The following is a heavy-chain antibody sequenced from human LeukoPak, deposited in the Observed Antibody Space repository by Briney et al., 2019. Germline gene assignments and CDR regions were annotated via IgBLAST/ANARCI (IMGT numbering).Heavy chain of an antibody. V-gene: IGHV4-34*01. D-gene: IGHD6-19*01. Sequence: ETLSLTCAVYGGSFSGYYWSWIRQPPGKGLEWIGEINHSGSTNYNPSLKSRVPISVATSKNQFSLKLSSVTAADTAVYYCARGRIAVAGIDYWGQGTLVTVSS. CDR1: GGSFSGYY. CDR2: INHSGST. CDR3: ARGRIAVAGIDY. J-gene: IGHJ4*02.